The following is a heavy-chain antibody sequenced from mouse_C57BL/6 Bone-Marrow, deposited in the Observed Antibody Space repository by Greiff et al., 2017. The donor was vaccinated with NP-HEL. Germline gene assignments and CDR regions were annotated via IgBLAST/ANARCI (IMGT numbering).Heavy chain of an antibody. V-gene: IGHV1-81*01. CDR3: AREGNWPYFDY. J-gene: IGHJ2*01. CDR2: IYPRSGNT. Sequence: VKLQQSGAELARPGASVKLSCKASGYTFTSYGISWVKQRTGQGLEWIGEIYPRSGNTYYNEKFKGKATLTADKSSSTAYMELRSLTSEDSAVYFCAREGNWPYFDYWGQGTTLTVSS. D-gene: IGHD4-1*01. CDR1: GYTFTSYG.